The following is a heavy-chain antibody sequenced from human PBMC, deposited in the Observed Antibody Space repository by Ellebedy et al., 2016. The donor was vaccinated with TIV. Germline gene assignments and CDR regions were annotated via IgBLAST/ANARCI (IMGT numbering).Heavy chain of an antibody. CDR3: ARVGEVAATPCSY. V-gene: IGHV5-51*01. CDR2: IYPGDSDT. CDR1: GYMFSTYW. Sequence: PGGSLRLSCEGSGYMFSTYWIAWVRQMPGKGLEWMGIIYPGDSDTRYSPSFQGQVTISADKSISTAYLQWSSLKASDTAMYYCARVGEVAATPCSYWGQGTLVTVSS. J-gene: IGHJ4*02. D-gene: IGHD2-15*01.